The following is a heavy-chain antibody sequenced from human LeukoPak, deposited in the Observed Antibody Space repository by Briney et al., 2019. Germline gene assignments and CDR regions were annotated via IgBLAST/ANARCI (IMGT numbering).Heavy chain of an antibody. CDR1: ASTFSDYW. CDR2: ISGSGVTT. J-gene: IGHJ1*01. D-gene: IGHD1-26*01. Sequence: GGSLRLSCVVSASTFSDYWMQWVRQAPGKGLEWVSAISGSGVTTHYAGSVKGRFSISRDNSKSTLYLQMNSLRAEDTALYYCAKKVVVGATSPYSDFQDWGQGTLVTVSS. V-gene: IGHV3-23*01. CDR3: AKKVVVGATSPYSDFQD.